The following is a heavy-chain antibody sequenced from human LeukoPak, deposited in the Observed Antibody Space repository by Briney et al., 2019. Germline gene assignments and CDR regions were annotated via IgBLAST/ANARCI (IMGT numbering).Heavy chain of an antibody. CDR1: GFIFSHHG. CDR2: IRADAVTT. Sequence: GGSLRLSCATSGFIFSHHGMNWVRQAPGKGLEWVSGIRADAVTTYYADSVKGRFIISRDNSKNTVYLQMNSLRAEDTAVYYCAKEIYGDSTGGRFQHWGQGTLVTVSS. J-gene: IGHJ1*01. D-gene: IGHD4-17*01. V-gene: IGHV3-23*01. CDR3: AKEIYGDSTGGRFQH.